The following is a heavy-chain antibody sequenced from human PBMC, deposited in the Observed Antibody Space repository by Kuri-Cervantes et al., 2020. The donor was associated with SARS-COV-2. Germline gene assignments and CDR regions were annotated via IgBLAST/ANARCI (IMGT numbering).Heavy chain of an antibody. CDR3: ARVGVYCSSTSCYPNWFDP. J-gene: IGHJ5*02. CDR2: IYYSGST. D-gene: IGHD2-2*01. V-gene: IGHV4-39*07. CDR1: GGSISSSSYY. Sequence: SETLSLTCTVSGGSISSSSYYWGWIRQPPGKGLEWIGSIYYSGSTYYNPSLKSRVSMSVDTSKNQFSLKLSSVTAADTAVYYCARVGVYCSSTSCYPNWFDPWGQGTLVTVSS.